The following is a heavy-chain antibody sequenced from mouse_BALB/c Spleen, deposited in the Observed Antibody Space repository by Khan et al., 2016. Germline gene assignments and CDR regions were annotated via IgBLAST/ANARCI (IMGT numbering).Heavy chain of an antibody. V-gene: IGHV4-1*02. CDR2: INPDSSTI. J-gene: IGHJ3*01. CDR3: ARDRYIFAY. D-gene: IGHD2-14*01. Sequence: EVQLQESGGGLVQPGGSMKLSCAASGFDFSRYWMSWVRQAPGKGLEWIGEINPDSSTINYTPSLKDKFIISRDNAKNTLYLQMSKVRSEDTALYYCARDRYIFAYWGQGTLVTVSA. CDR1: GFDFSRYW.